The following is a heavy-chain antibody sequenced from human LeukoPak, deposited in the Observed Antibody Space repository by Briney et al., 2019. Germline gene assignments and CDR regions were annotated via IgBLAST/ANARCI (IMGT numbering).Heavy chain of an antibody. CDR3: ARYYSGWYYFDY. CDR1: GGTFSSYA. CDR2: IIPIFGTS. J-gene: IGHJ4*02. Sequence: GSSVKVSCKASGGTFSSYAISWVRQAPGQGLEWMGGIIPIFGTSNYAQKFQGRVTITADESTSTAYMELSSLRSEDTAVYYCARYYSGWYYFDYWGPGTLVTVSS. V-gene: IGHV1-69*13. D-gene: IGHD6-19*01.